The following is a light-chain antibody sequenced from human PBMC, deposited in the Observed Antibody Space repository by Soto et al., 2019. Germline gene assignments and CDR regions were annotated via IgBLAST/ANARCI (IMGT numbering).Light chain of an antibody. J-gene: IGKJ4*01. CDR1: LGISNY. V-gene: IGKV1-39*01. Sequence: DIQMTQSPSSLSASVGDRVTVPCRVSLGISNYLNWYQQKPGKAPKLLIFSASSLQSGVPSRFSGSGSGTHFTLTISSLQPEDFATYYCQQSFSAPLTFGGGTKVDIK. CDR3: QQSFSAPLT. CDR2: SAS.